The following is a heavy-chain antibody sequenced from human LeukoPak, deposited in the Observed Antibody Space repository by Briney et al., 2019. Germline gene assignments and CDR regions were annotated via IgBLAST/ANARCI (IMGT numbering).Heavy chain of an antibody. V-gene: IGHV3-7*01. Sequence: GGSLRLSCAASGFTFRSYWMTWVRQYPGKGLEWVANIKQDGSEKYYGDSVKGRFTISRDNSKNTLYLQMNSLSAEDTAVYYCAKSRGYYYEKSGPADYWGQGTLVTVSS. CDR3: AKSRGYYYEKSGPADY. J-gene: IGHJ4*02. CDR1: GFTFRSYW. CDR2: IKQDGSEK. D-gene: IGHD3-22*01.